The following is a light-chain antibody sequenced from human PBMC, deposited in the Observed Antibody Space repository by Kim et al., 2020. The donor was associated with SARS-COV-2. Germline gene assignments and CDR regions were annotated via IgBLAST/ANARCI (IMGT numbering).Light chain of an antibody. J-gene: IGKJ1*01. CDR3: QQANSFPPWT. CDR1: QDINTW. CDR2: GAS. Sequence: ASVGERVTITCRASQDINTWLGWYQQKPGKAPKLLIYGASNLQSGVPSRFSGSGSGTDFTLTISRLQPDDCATYYCQQANSFPPWTFGQGTKLEIK. V-gene: IGKV1-12*01.